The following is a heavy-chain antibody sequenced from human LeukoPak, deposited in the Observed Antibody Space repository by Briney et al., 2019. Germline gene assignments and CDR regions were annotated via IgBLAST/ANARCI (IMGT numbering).Heavy chain of an antibody. CDR1: GYTFTSYY. J-gene: IGHJ4*02. CDR2: IIPIFGTA. V-gene: IGHV1-69*13. D-gene: IGHD5-12*01. Sequence: SVKVSCKASGYTFTSYYMHWVRQAPGQGLEWMGGIIPIFGTANYAQKFQGRVTITADESTSTAYMELSSLRSEDTAVYYCARAGVINVLVPAVATMGGGYFDYWGQGTLVTVSS. CDR3: ARAGVINVLVPAVATMGGGYFDY.